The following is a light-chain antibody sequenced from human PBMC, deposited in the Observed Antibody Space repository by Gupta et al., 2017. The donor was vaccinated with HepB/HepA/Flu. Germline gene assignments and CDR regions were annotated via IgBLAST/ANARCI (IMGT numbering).Light chain of an antibody. CDR3: QSSDRSGTYVV. V-gene: IGLV3-25*03. Sequence: SYALTQPPSVSLCPGPTARNTRPGDALPDQYAYWYQQVPGQAPVLIIYKDNEMQSGTPERFSGSGSGTTVTLTVSGVQAEDEADYHCQSSDRSGTYVVFGGGTKLTVL. CDR1: ALPDQY. J-gene: IGLJ3*02. CDR2: KDN.